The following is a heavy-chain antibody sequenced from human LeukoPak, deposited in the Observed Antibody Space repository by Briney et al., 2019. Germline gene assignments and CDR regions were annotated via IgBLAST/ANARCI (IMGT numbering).Heavy chain of an antibody. CDR3: ARDGPSGRRPY. V-gene: IGHV3-11*06. Sequence: PGGSLRLSCAASGFTVTNYYISWIRQAPGKGLEWVSSISSSSSYIYYADSVKGRFTISRDNAKNSLYLQMNSLRAEDTAVYYCARDGPSGRRPYWDQGTLVTVSS. D-gene: IGHD3-10*01. CDR2: ISSSSSYI. CDR1: GFTVTNYY. J-gene: IGHJ4*02.